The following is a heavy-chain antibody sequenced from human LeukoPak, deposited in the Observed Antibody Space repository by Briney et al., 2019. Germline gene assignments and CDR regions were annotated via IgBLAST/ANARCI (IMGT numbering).Heavy chain of an antibody. Sequence: SETLSLTCTVSGGSISSGSYYWSWIRQPPGKGLEWIGYIYYSGSTNYNPSLKSRVTISVDTSKNQFSLKLSSVTAADTAVYYCARELVYDSSGPPENYFDYWGQGTLVTVSS. CDR1: GGSISSGSYY. V-gene: IGHV4-61*01. CDR2: IYYSGST. J-gene: IGHJ4*02. CDR3: ARELVYDSSGPPENYFDY. D-gene: IGHD3-22*01.